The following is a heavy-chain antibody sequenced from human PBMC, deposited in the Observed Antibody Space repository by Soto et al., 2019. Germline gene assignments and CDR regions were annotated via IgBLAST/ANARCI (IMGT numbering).Heavy chain of an antibody. CDR2: ISYDGSNK. Sequence: QVQLVESGGGVVQPGRSLRLSCAASGFTFSSYGMHWVRQAPGKGLEWVAVISYDGSNKYYADSVKGRFTISRDNSKNTLYLQMNSLRADDTAVYYCATDLYYDFWSGHLGYWGQGTLVTVSS. J-gene: IGHJ4*02. CDR1: GFTFSSYG. CDR3: ATDLYYDFWSGHLGY. D-gene: IGHD3-3*01. V-gene: IGHV3-30*03.